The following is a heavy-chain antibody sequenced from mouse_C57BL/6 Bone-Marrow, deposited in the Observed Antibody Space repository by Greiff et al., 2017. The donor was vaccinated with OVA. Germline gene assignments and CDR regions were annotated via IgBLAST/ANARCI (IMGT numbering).Heavy chain of an antibody. J-gene: IGHJ2*01. CDR1: GYSITSGYY. Sequence: EVKLQESGPGLVKPSQSLSLTCSVTGYSITSGYYWNWIRQFPGNKLEWMGYISYDGSNNYNPSLKNRISITRDTSKNQFFLKLNSVTTEDTATYYCAREGNYGSNWGQGTTLTVSS. V-gene: IGHV3-6*01. D-gene: IGHD1-1*01. CDR2: ISYDGSN. CDR3: AREGNYGSN.